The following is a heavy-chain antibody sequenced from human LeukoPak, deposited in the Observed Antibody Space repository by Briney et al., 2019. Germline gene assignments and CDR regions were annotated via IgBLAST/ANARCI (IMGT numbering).Heavy chain of an antibody. J-gene: IGHJ5*02. D-gene: IGHD5-12*01. Sequence: SETLSLTCAVSGASISGSSYYWSWIRQPPGKGLEWIGYIYYTGSTNYNPSLKSRVTISVDASKNQFSLKLSSVTAADTAVYHCARVDSSGYDTRGWFDPWGQGTLVTVSS. V-gene: IGHV4-61*01. CDR3: ARVDSSGYDTRGWFDP. CDR1: GASISGSSYY. CDR2: IYYTGST.